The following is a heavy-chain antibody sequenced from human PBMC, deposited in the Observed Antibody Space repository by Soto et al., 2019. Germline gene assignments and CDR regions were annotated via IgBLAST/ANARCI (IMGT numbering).Heavy chain of an antibody. J-gene: IGHJ6*02. CDR3: AREGGTRYQDYYYYYGMDV. D-gene: IGHD1-1*01. CDR1: GGTFSSYA. Sequence: ASVKVSCKASGGTFSSYAIIWVRQAPGQGLEWMGGIIPIFGTANYAQKFQGRVTITADESTSTAYMELSSLRSEDTAVYYCAREGGTRYQDYYYYYGMDVWGQGTTVTVS. V-gene: IGHV1-69*13. CDR2: IIPIFGTA.